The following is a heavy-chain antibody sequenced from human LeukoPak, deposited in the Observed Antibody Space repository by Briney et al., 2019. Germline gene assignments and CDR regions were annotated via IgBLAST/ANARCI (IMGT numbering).Heavy chain of an antibody. J-gene: IGHJ5*02. V-gene: IGHV4-59*01. CDR1: GGSISSYY. D-gene: IGHD6-19*01. Sequence: SETLSLTCTVSGGSISSYYWSWIRQPPGKGLEWIGYIYYSGSTNYNPSLKSRVTISVDTSKNQFSLKLSSVTAADMAVYYCASSGWYEWFDPWGQGTLVTVSS. CDR3: ASSGWYEWFDP. CDR2: IYYSGST.